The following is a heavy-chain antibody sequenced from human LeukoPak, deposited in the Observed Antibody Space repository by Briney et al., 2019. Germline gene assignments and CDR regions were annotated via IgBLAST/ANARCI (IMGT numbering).Heavy chain of an antibody. CDR1: GYSLSTGFY. J-gene: IGHJ6*02. Sequence: SETLSLTCTVSGYSLSTGFYWGWIRQPPGKGLEWIGSIYHSGSTYSNPSLKSRVTISVDTSKNQFSLRLSSVTAADTAVYYCARSGIAAAGTDYYYGMDVWGQGTTVTVSS. D-gene: IGHD6-13*01. CDR3: ARSGIAAAGTDYYYGMDV. CDR2: IYHSGST. V-gene: IGHV4-38-2*02.